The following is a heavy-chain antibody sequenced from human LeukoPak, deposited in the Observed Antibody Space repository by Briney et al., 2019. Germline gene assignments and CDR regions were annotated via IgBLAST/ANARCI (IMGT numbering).Heavy chain of an antibody. Sequence: GGSLRLSCAASGFTFSSYWMNWVRQAPGKGLVWVSRIASDGSSTTYADSVKGRFSISRDNAKNSLYLQMNSLRAEDTALYYCAKSRRGAYYDYGMDVWGQGTTVTVSS. V-gene: IGHV3-74*01. CDR2: IASDGSST. CDR1: GFTFSSYW. D-gene: IGHD1-14*01. CDR3: AKSRRGAYYDYGMDV. J-gene: IGHJ6*02.